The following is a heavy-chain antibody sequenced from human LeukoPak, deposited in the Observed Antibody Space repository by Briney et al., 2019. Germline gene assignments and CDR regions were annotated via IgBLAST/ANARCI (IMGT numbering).Heavy chain of an antibody. J-gene: IGHJ2*01. CDR3: AKDGGSNSYWYFDL. CDR2: ISGSGGST. Sequence: GGSLRLSCAASGFTFSSFEMSRVRQAPGKGLEWVSAISGSGGSTYYADSVKGRFTISRDNSKNTLYLQMSSLRAEDTAVYFCAKDGGSNSYWYFDLWGRGTLVTVSS. V-gene: IGHV3-23*01. D-gene: IGHD1-26*01. CDR1: GFTFSSFE.